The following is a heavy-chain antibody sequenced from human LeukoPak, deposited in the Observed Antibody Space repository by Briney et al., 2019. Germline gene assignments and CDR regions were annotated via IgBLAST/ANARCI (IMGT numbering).Heavy chain of an antibody. Sequence: HPGESLRLXCAASGFTVSSNYMSWVRQAPGKGLEWVSVISSGGSTYCADSVKGRFTISRDSSKNTLYLQMKSLRAEDTALYYCSRDRMGTKSFDYWGQGTLVTVSS. CDR3: SRDRMGTKSFDY. D-gene: IGHD5-24*01. V-gene: IGHV3-66*01. J-gene: IGHJ4*02. CDR1: GFTVSSNY. CDR2: ISSGGST.